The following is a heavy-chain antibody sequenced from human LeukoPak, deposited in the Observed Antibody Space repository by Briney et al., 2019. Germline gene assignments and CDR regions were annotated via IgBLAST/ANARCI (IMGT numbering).Heavy chain of an antibody. V-gene: IGHV4-34*01. CDR2: INHSGST. CDR3: ARGRHYDYVWGSYRYGGPLGY. CDR1: GGSFSGYY. D-gene: IGHD3-16*02. J-gene: IGHJ4*02. Sequence: KSSETLSLTCAVYGGSFSGYYWSWIRQPPGKGLEWIGEINHSGSTNYNPSLKSRVTISVDTSKNQFSLKLSSVTAADTAVYYCARGRHYDYVWGSYRYGGPLGYWGQGTLVTVSS.